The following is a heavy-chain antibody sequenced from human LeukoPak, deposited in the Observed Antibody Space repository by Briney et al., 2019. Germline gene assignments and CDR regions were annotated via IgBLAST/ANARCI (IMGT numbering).Heavy chain of an antibody. J-gene: IGHJ4*02. D-gene: IGHD6-19*01. Sequence: PGVSLRLSCAASGSTFSSYGMHWVRPAPGKGLEWVAFIRSDGNNKYSADSVKGRFTNSRDNSKNTMYLQINSLRAEDTAVYYCAKDQAHNSGWSAALDYWGQGTLVTVSS. V-gene: IGHV3-30*02. CDR3: AKDQAHNSGWSAALDY. CDR1: GSTFSSYG. CDR2: IRSDGNNK.